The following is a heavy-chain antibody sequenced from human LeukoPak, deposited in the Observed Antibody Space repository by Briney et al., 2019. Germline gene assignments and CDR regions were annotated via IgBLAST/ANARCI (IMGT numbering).Heavy chain of an antibody. V-gene: IGHV3-7*01. Sequence: GGSLRLSCAASGFTFSTFWLNWVRQAPVKGLEWVANIRPDGNERHYVDSVKGRFTISRDNAKNSLYLQMDSLRAEDTAVYYCARETIGTFFNWGQGTLVTVSS. D-gene: IGHD1-26*01. CDR2: IRPDGNER. J-gene: IGHJ4*02. CDR1: GFTFSTFW. CDR3: ARETIGTFFN.